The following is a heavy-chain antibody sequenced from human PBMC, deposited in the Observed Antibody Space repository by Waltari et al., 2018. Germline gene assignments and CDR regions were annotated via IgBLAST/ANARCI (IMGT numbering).Heavy chain of an antibody. CDR3: ARGDTDY. CDR2: IYHSGST. J-gene: IGHJ4*02. CDR1: GYSISSGYY. D-gene: IGHD2-21*02. Sequence: QVQLQESGPGLVKPSETLSLTCTVSGYSISSGYYWGWIRQPPGKWLEWIGSIYHSGSTYYNPSLKSRVTISVDTSKNQFSLKLSSVTAADTAVYYCARGDTDYWGQGTLVIVSS. V-gene: IGHV4-38-2*02.